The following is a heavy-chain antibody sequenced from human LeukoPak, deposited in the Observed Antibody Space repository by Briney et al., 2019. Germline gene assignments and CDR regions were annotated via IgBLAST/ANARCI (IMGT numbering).Heavy chain of an antibody. J-gene: IGHJ3*02. V-gene: IGHV3-23*01. CDR2: VSGSGGNT. CDR1: GFTFSSYA. Sequence: PGRSLRLSCAASGFTFSSYAMSWVRQAPGKGLEWVSAVSGSGGNTYYADSVKGRFTISRDSSKNTLYLQMNSLRAEDTAVYYCAKGFDSSGYAPSDAFDIWGQGTMVTVSS. D-gene: IGHD3-22*01. CDR3: AKGFDSSGYAPSDAFDI.